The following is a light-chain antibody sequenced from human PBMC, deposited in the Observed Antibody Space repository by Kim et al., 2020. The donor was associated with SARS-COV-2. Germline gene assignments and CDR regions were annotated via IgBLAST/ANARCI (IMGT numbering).Light chain of an antibody. CDR3: HQYGVTPRT. CDR1: QTVVSSY. V-gene: IGKV3-20*01. CDR2: GTY. Sequence: EILLTQSPGTLSLSPGERATISCMTSQTVVSSYLAWYQQKPGQPPRLLIHGTYNRATGIPDRFSGSGSGTDFTLTITRLEPEDFGVYYCHQYGVTPRTFGQGTKVEVK. J-gene: IGKJ1*01.